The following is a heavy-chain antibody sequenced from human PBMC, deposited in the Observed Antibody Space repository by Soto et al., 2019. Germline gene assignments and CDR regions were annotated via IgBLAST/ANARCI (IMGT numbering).Heavy chain of an antibody. CDR3: ARWLVVAADSHFDL. J-gene: IGHJ2*01. Sequence: PVGSLRLSCAASGFTFSIYEMNWVRHAPGKGLEWVSYISSSGSTIYYADSVKGRFTISRDNAKNSLYLQMNSRRAEDTAVYYCARWLVVAADSHFDLWGRGTLVTVSS. CDR2: ISSSGSTI. D-gene: IGHD3-22*01. CDR1: GFTFSIYE. V-gene: IGHV3-48*03.